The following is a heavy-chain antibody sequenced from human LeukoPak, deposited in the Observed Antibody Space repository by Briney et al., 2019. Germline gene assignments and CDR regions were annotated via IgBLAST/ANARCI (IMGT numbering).Heavy chain of an antibody. CDR3: ARAYSSRKRSDWFDP. J-gene: IGHJ5*02. CDR1: GGSFSGYY. V-gene: IGHV4-34*01. D-gene: IGHD6-13*01. Sequence: SETLSLTCAVYGGSFSGYYWSWIRQPPGKGLEWIGEINHSGSTNYNPSLKSRVTISVDTSKNQFSLKLSSVTASDTGVYYCARAYSSRKRSDWFDPWGEGTLVTVSS. CDR2: INHSGST.